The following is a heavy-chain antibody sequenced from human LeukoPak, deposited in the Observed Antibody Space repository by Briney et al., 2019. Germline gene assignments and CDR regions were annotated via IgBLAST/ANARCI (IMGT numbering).Heavy chain of an antibody. D-gene: IGHD3-10*01. J-gene: IGHJ3*02. CDR3: AKDYYYGSGSYWGAFDI. CDR2: IKQDGSEK. V-gene: IGHV3-7*03. CDR1: GFTFSSYW. Sequence: GGSLRLSCAASGFTFSSYWMSWVRQAPGKGLEWVANIKQDGSEKYYVDSVKGRFTISRDNSKNTLYLQMNSLRAEDTAVYYCAKDYYYGSGSYWGAFDIWGQGTMVTVSS.